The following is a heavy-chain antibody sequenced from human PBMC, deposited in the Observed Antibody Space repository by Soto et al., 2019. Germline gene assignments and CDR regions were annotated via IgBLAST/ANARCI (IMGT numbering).Heavy chain of an antibody. J-gene: IGHJ1*01. V-gene: IGHV1-46*01. CDR2: IHPSGDT. CDR3: VRGYCTTSPCSGDFQF. Sequence: ASVKVSCKASGYKFTTYFIHCVLQSPLQGLEWMGMIHPSGDTGYAQKFRGRVTMTIDTSTTTAYMELRNLTSEDTAVYFSVRGYCTTSPCSGDFQFWGQGTLVTVSS. D-gene: IGHD2-15*01. CDR1: GYKFTTYF.